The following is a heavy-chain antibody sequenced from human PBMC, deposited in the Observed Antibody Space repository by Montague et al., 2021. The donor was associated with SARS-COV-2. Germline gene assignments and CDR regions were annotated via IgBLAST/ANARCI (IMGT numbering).Heavy chain of an antibody. J-gene: IGHJ4*02. CDR3: TRDGEMATIRYYFDY. D-gene: IGHD5-24*01. V-gene: IGHV3-21*01. CDR1: GFTFSSYS. Sequence: SLRLSCAASGFTFSSYSMNWVRQAPGKGLEWVSSINTGGSYMYYXXSVKGRFTISRDNAKKSLYLQMNSLKAEDTAVYFCTRDGEMATIRYYFDYWSQGTLVTVSS. CDR2: INTGGSYM.